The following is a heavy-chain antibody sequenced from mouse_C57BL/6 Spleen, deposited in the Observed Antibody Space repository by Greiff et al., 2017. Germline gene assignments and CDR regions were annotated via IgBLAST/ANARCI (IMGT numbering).Heavy chain of an antibody. V-gene: IGHV6-3*01. CDR1: GFTFSNYW. D-gene: IGHD2-4*01. J-gene: IGHJ3*01. CDR2: IRLKSDNYAT. Sequence: EVKLVESGGGLVQPGGSMKLSCVASGFTFSNYWMNWVRQSPEKGLEWVAQIRLKSDNYATHYAESVKGRFTISRDDSKSSVYLQMNNLRAEDTGIYYCTANYDYDEGFAYWGQGTLVTVSA. CDR3: TANYDYDEGFAY.